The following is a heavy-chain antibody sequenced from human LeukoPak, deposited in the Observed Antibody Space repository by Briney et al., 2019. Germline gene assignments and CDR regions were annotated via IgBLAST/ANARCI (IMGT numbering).Heavy chain of an antibody. D-gene: IGHD3-10*01. CDR1: GFTFSDYY. CDR3: AREGHTYGSDY. CDR2: VSQSGNTI. V-gene: IGHV3-11*01. J-gene: IGHJ4*02. Sequence: GGSLRLSCTASGFTFSDYYMSWVRQAPGKGLEWLSYVSQSGNTIYYADSVKGRFTISRDNGKSSLYLQMNSLRAEDTGMYYCAREGHTYGSDYWGQGTLVTASS.